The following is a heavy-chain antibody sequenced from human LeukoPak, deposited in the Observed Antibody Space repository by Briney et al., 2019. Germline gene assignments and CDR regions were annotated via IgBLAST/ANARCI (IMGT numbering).Heavy chain of an antibody. CDR1: GFTFSSYW. CDR2: IHSGGST. D-gene: IGHD4-17*01. CDR3: ARESSRGYGDYPNAFDI. J-gene: IGHJ3*02. V-gene: IGHV3-53*04. Sequence: GGSLRLSCAASGFTFSSYWMSWVRQAPGKGLEWVSVIHSGGSTYYADSVKGRFTISRHNSKNTLYLQMNSLRPEDTAVYYCARESSRGYGDYPNAFDIWGQGTVVTVSS.